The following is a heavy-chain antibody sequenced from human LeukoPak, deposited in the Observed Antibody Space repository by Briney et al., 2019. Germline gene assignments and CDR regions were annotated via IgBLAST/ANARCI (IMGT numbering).Heavy chain of an antibody. CDR3: ARRLSWLTVDYFDY. CDR1: GGSISSSSYY. D-gene: IGHD5-24*01. CDR2: IYYSGST. V-gene: IGHV4-39*01. J-gene: IGHJ4*02. Sequence: PSETLSLTCTVSGGSISSSSYYWGWIRQPPGKGLEWIGSIYYSGSTYYNPSLKSRVTISVGTSKNQFSLKLSSVTAADTAVYYCARRLSWLTVDYFDYWGQGTLVTVSS.